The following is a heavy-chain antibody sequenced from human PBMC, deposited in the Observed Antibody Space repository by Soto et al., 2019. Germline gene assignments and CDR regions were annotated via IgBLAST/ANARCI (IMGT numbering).Heavy chain of an antibody. J-gene: IGHJ6*02. Sequence: QVQLVQSGAEVKKPGASVKVSCKASGYTFTSYGISWVRQAPGQGLEWMGWISAYNGNTNYAQKLQGRVTITTDTTTSTAYMELRSLRSDDTAVYYCARETNFWSGYYYYYYGMDFWGQGTTVTVSS. CDR2: ISAYNGNT. D-gene: IGHD3-3*01. CDR1: GYTFTSYG. V-gene: IGHV1-18*01. CDR3: ARETNFWSGYYYYYYGMDF.